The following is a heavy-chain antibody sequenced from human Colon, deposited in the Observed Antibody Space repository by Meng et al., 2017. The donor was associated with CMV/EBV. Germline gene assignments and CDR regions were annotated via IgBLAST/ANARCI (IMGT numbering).Heavy chain of an antibody. Sequence: GGSLRLSCAASGFTFSSYYMNWVRQAPGKGLEWVANIRDDGNEEYYLDSVKGRFTISRDNGRNSLYLQMNSLRAEDTAMYYCEREVFPGTGGFDIWGQGTMVTVSS. V-gene: IGHV3-7*01. CDR1: GFTFSSYY. CDR2: IRDDGNEE. D-gene: IGHD2-8*02. J-gene: IGHJ3*02. CDR3: EREVFPGTGGFDI.